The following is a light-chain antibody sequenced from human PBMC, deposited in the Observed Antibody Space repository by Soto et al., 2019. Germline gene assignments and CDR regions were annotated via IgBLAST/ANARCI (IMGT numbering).Light chain of an antibody. CDR2: DAS. CDR3: QQYNSYPWT. Sequence: EIQMTQSPSTLSASVGDRVTITCRASQSISSWLAWYQQKPGKAPKLQIYDASSLESGVPSRFSGSGSGTEFTLTISSLQPDDFATYYCQQYNSYPWTFGQGTKVEIK. V-gene: IGKV1-5*01. CDR1: QSISSW. J-gene: IGKJ1*01.